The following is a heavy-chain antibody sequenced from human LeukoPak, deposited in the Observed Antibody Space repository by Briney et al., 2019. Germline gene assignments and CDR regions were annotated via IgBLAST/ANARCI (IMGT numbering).Heavy chain of an antibody. D-gene: IGHD3-22*01. CDR1: GGSISSYY. CDR2: IYTSGST. CDR3: ARGHGYYDSSGYYHDAFDI. V-gene: IGHV4-4*07. Sequence: SETLSLTCTVSGGSISSYYWSWIRQPAGKGLEWIGRIYTSGSTNYNPSLKSRVTMSVDTSKNQFSLKLSSVTAADTAVYYCARGHGYYDSSGYYHDAFDIWGQGTMVTVSS. J-gene: IGHJ3*02.